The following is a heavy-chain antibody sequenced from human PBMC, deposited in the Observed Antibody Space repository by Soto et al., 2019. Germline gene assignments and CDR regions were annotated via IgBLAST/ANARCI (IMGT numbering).Heavy chain of an antibody. Sequence: SVKVSCKASGGTFSSYAISWVRQAPGQGLEWMGGIIPIFGTANYAQKFQGRVTITADESTSTAYMKRSSRNTENTALYYCARAGSRRTYSSASRHYYYYGMDVWGQGTTVTVSS. CDR1: GGTFSSYA. J-gene: IGHJ6*02. D-gene: IGHD6-25*01. CDR2: IIPIFGTA. CDR3: ARAGSRRTYSSASRHYYYYGMDV. V-gene: IGHV1-69*13.